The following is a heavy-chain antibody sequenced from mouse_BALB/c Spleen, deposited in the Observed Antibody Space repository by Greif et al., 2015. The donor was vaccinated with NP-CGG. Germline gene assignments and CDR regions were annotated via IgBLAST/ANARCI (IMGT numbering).Heavy chain of an antibody. J-gene: IGHJ3*01. V-gene: IGHV14-3*02. D-gene: IGHD2-1*01. CDR3: ARSGNYEAWFAY. Sequence: VQLPQPGAELVKPGASVKLSCTASGFNIKDTYIHWVKQRPEQGLEWIGRIDPANGNTKYDPKFQGKATITADTSSNTAYLQGSSLTSEGAAVCGCARSGNYEAWFAYWGECTLVTVSA. CDR2: IDPANGNT. CDR1: GFNIKDTY.